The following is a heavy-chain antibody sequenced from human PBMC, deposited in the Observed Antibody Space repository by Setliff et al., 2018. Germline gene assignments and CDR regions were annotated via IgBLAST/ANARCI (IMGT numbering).Heavy chain of an antibody. J-gene: IGHJ4*01. Sequence: GGSLRLSCTARSDHFIDWVRQAPGKGLEWVGRITNKPYDYTTQYAASVKGRIIISRNESKNSVNLLMNSLKTEDTAVYYCASFFAYCGGDCHYRYWGQGTLVTVSS. D-gene: IGHD2-21*02. CDR3: ASFFAYCGGDCHYRY. V-gene: IGHV3-72*01. CDR1: SDHF. CDR2: ITNKPYDYTT.